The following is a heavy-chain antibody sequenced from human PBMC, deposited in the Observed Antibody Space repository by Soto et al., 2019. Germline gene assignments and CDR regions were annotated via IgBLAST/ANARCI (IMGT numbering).Heavy chain of an antibody. CDR1: GYTFTSYA. V-gene: IGHV1-3*01. J-gene: IGHJ6*03. Sequence: ASVKVSCKASGYTFTSYAMHWVRQAPGQRLEWMGWINAGNGNTKYSQKFQGRVTITRDTSASTAYMELSSLRSEDTAVYYCARGTRDYDFWRGYSYYYYYMDVWSKGTTVTVSS. CDR3: ARGTRDYDFWRGYSYYYYYMDV. D-gene: IGHD3-3*01. CDR2: INAGNGNT.